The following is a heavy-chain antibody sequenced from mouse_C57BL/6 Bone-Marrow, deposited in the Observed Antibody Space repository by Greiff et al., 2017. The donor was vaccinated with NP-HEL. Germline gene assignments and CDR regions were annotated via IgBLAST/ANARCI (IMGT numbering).Heavy chain of an antibody. D-gene: IGHD2-4*01. J-gene: IGHJ4*01. CDR3: AGEGGLRRRTYAMDY. Sequence: EVKLVESEGGLVQPGSSMKLSCTASGFTFSDYYMAWVRQVPEKGLEWVANINYDGSSTYYLDSLKSRFIISRDNAKNILYLQMRSLKSEDTATYYCAGEGGLRRRTYAMDYWGQGTSVTVSS. CDR2: INYDGSST. V-gene: IGHV5-16*01. CDR1: GFTFSDYY.